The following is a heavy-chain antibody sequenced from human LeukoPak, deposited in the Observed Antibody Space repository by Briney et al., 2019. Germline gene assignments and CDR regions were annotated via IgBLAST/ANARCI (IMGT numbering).Heavy chain of an antibody. Sequence: SETLSLTCAVSGASMNTHYWSWVRQPPGKGLEWIGYMLDTVTTKDNPSLKSRFTLSADTSKNQFSLRLTSVTAADTAVYYCATIKRGNIFGYFDFWGQGIPVTVSS. CDR3: ATIKRGNIFGYFDF. D-gene: IGHD5-18*01. CDR2: MLDTVTT. J-gene: IGHJ4*02. V-gene: IGHV4-59*11. CDR1: GASMNTHY.